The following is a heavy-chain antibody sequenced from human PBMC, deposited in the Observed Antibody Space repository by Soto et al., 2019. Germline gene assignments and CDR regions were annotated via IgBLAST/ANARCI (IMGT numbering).Heavy chain of an antibody. CDR2: ISAYNGNT. CDR1: GYTFTSYG. D-gene: IGHD6-25*01. Sequence: QVQLVQSGAEVKKPGASVKVSCKASGYTFTSYGISWVRQAPGQGLEWMGWISAYNGNTNYAQKLQGRVSMTTDTSTSTAYKELRSLSSDDTAVYYCAREDPPRAAGVHWGQGTLVTVSS. V-gene: IGHV1-18*01. CDR3: AREDPPRAAGVH. J-gene: IGHJ4*02.